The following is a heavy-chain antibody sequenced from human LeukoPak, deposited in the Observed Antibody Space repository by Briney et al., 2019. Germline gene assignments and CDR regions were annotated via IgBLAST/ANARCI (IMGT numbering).Heavy chain of an antibody. CDR2: INPNSGGT. J-gene: IGHJ4*02. Sequence: ASVKVSCKASGYTFTGYYMHWVRQAPGQGLEWMGWINPNSGGTNYAQKFQGRVTMTRDTSINTVYMELSGLRSDDTAMYYCARDGSLDYWGQGTLVTVSS. V-gene: IGHV1-2*02. CDR1: GYTFTGYY. CDR3: ARDGSLDY.